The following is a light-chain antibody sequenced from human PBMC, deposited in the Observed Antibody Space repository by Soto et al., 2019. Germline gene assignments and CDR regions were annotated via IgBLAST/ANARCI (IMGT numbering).Light chain of an antibody. CDR2: EVS. Sequence: QSVLTQPPSASGSPGQSVTISCTGTSSDVGGYNYVSWYRQHPGKAPKLMIYEVSKRPSGVPDRFSGSKSGNTASLTVSGLQAEDEADYYCSSYAGSNLWVFGGGTKLTV. J-gene: IGLJ3*02. CDR3: SSYAGSNLWV. V-gene: IGLV2-8*01. CDR1: SSDVGGYNY.